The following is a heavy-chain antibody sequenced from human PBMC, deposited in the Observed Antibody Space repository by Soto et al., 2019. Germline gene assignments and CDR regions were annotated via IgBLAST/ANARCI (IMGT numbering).Heavy chain of an antibody. CDR3: AKDLPSYTYGRGIFDH. CDR2: ISGSGGDT. J-gene: IGHJ4*01. CDR1: GFTFSNYP. Sequence: GGSLRLSCVASGFTFSNYPMSWVRQAPGKGLEWVAISGSGGDTYYADSVKGRFTISRDNSKNKVYLQMSSLRAEDTAVYYCAKDLPSYTYGRGIFDHWGHGTLSTDPS. V-gene: IGHV3-23*01. D-gene: IGHD5-18*01.